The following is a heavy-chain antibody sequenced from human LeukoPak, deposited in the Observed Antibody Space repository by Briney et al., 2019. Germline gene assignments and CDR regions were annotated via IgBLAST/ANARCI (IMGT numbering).Heavy chain of an antibody. V-gene: IGHV4-31*01. CDR3: ARETLGSLAFDI. D-gene: IGHD2-15*01. Sequence: SETLSLTCTVSGGSISSGGYYWSWIRQHPGKGLEWIGYVYHSGSTYYNPSLKSQLTISVDTSKNQFSLKLSSVTAADTAVYYCARETLGSLAFDIWGQGTMVTVSS. CDR2: VYHSGST. CDR1: GGSISSGGYY. J-gene: IGHJ3*02.